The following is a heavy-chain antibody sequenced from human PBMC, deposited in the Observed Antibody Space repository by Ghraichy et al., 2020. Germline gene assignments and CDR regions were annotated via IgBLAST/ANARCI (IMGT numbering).Heavy chain of an antibody. CDR2: ISSSSSTI. V-gene: IGHV3-48*02. CDR3: ARDLGFGVAQYYFDY. CDR1: GFTFSSYS. Sequence: GGSLRLSCSASGFTFSSYSMDWVRQAPGKGLEWVSYISSSSSTIYYADSVKGRFTISRDNAKNSLYLQMNSLRDEDTAVYYCARDLGFGVAQYYFDYWGQGTLVTVSS. J-gene: IGHJ4*02. D-gene: IGHD3-3*01.